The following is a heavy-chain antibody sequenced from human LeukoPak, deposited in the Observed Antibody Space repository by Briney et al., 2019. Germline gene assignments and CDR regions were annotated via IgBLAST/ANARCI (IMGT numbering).Heavy chain of an antibody. J-gene: IGHJ4*02. D-gene: IGHD3-22*01. CDR1: EFTFSSYS. Sequence: GGSLRLSCAGSEFTFSSYSMNWVRQAPGKGLEWVSSISGSSSDIYYADTVKGRFTISRDNSKNSLYLQMKSLRAEDTALYYCARRGYYDYSGFDYWGQGTLVTVSS. CDR3: ARRGYYDYSGFDY. CDR2: ISGSSSDI. V-gene: IGHV3-21*01.